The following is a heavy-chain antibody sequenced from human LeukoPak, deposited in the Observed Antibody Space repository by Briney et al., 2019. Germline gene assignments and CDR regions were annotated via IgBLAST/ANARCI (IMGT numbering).Heavy chain of an antibody. CDR1: GGSISSYY. Sequence: PSETLSLTCTVSGGSISSYYWSWIRQPPGKGLEWIGYIYYSGSTNYNPSLKSRVTISVDTSKNQFSLKLSSVTAADTAVYYCGRVGSGSYYLGVFDIWGKGKMVTVS. J-gene: IGHJ3*02. CDR3: GRVGSGSYYLGVFDI. CDR2: IYYSGST. V-gene: IGHV4-59*01. D-gene: IGHD1-26*01.